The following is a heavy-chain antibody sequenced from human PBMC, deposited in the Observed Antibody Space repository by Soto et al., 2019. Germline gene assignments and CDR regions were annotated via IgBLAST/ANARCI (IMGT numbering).Heavy chain of an antibody. CDR1: GYNYPSYW. Sequence: PGESLKISCQGSGYNYPSYWIAWVRQTPGQGLEWMGIIYPGNSHTTYSPSFEGLVTISADKSINAAYLQWRSLTTSDTAMYFCVTSSLRTFDYWGRGTLVTVSS. CDR3: VTSSLRTFDY. CDR2: IYPGNSHT. D-gene: IGHD2-8*01. V-gene: IGHV5-51*01. J-gene: IGHJ4*02.